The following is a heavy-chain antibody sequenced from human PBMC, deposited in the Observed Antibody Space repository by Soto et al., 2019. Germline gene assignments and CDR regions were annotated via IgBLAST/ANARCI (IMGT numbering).Heavy chain of an antibody. CDR1: GFTFSGYA. CDR2: ISYDGSNK. CDR3: ARGGGGYYYYGMDV. D-gene: IGHD2-15*01. Sequence: QVQLVESGGGVVQPGRSVRLSCAASGFTFSGYAMHWVRQAPGKGLEWVAAISYDGSNKYYADSVKGRFIISRDNSKNTLYLQMNSLRHEDTAVYYCARGGGGYYYYGMDVWGQGTTVTVSS. J-gene: IGHJ6*02. V-gene: IGHV3-30-3*01.